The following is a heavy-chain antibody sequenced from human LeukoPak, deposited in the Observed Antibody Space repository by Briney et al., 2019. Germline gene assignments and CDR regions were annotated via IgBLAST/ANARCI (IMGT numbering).Heavy chain of an antibody. CDR1: GFTFSSYA. CDR2: ISGSGGST. J-gene: IGHJ4*02. D-gene: IGHD3-9*01. CDR3: AKDLGLRYFDWLLSPYYFDY. V-gene: IGHV3-23*01. Sequence: GGSLRLSCAASGFTFSSYAMSWVRQAPGKGLEWVSAISGSGGSTYYADSVKGRFTISRDNSKNTLYLQMNSLRAEDTAVYYCAKDLGLRYFDWLLSPYYFDYWGQGTLVTVSS.